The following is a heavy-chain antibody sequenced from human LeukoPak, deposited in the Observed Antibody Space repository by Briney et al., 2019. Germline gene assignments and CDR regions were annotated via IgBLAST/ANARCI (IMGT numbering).Heavy chain of an antibody. Sequence: GGSLRLSCAASGFTFSSCSMNWVRQAPGKGLEWVSSISSSSSYIYYADSVKGRFTISRDNAKNSLYLQMNSLRAEDTAVYYCARDYYGSGSYYKSDAFDIWGQGTMVTVSS. V-gene: IGHV3-21*01. CDR2: ISSSSSYI. D-gene: IGHD3-10*01. CDR1: GFTFSSCS. J-gene: IGHJ3*02. CDR3: ARDYYGSGSYYKSDAFDI.